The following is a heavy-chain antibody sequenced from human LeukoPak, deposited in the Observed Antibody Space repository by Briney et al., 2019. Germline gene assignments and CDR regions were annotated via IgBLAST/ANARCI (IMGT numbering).Heavy chain of an antibody. V-gene: IGHV3-23*01. J-gene: IGHJ4*02. CDR1: GFAFSSYH. D-gene: IGHD3-10*01. Sequence: GGSLRLSCVGSGFAFSSYHLSWVRQTPGKGLEWVSVITASRDNIYYADSVRGRFTISRDNSKDTLYLQMNGLRAEASALYYCAILQKGNYKANFWGQGTLVTVSS. CDR2: ITASRDNI. CDR3: AILQKGNYKANF.